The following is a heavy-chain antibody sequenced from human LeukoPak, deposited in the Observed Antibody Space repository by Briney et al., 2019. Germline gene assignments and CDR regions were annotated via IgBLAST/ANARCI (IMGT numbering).Heavy chain of an antibody. CDR2: VSGSGAHT. D-gene: IGHD6-19*01. CDR1: GFSFSSYA. Sequence: PGGSLRLSCAASGFSFSSYAMSWVRQAPGRGLEWLSAVSGSGAHTYYADSVKGRFTISRDNSNNTEYLQMNSLRADDTAVYYCAKAAGQWASDYWGQGTLVTVSS. CDR3: AKAAGQWASDY. V-gene: IGHV3-23*01. J-gene: IGHJ4*02.